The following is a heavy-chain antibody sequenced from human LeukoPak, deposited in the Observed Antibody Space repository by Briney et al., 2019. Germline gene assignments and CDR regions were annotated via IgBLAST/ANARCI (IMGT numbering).Heavy chain of an antibody. CDR2: ISESGRST. V-gene: IGHV3-23*01. CDR1: GFTINRHA. CDR3: VKTSSGYYYFDH. J-gene: IGHJ4*02. D-gene: IGHD3-22*01. Sequence: GGSLRLSCAASGFTINRHAMSWVRQAPGKGLEWVAGISESGRSTNYGDSVKGRFSISRNNSENTLYLQMNSLRVEDTAVYYCVKTSSGYYYFDHWGQGTLVTVSS.